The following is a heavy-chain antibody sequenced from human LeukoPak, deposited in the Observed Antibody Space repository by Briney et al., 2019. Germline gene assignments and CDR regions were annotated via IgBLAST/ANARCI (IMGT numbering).Heavy chain of an antibody. CDR2: INHSGST. J-gene: IGHJ4*02. V-gene: IGHV4-34*01. CDR3: ARGMVRGVFDY. Sequence: SETLPLTCAVYGGSFSGYYWSWIRQPPGKGLDWIGEINHSGSTNYNPSLKSRVTISVDTSKNQFSLKLSSVTAADTAVYYCARGMVRGVFDYWGQGTLVTVSS. D-gene: IGHD3-10*01. CDR1: GGSFSGYY.